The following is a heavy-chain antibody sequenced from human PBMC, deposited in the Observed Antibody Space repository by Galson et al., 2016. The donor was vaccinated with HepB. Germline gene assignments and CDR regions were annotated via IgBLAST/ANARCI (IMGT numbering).Heavy chain of an antibody. Sequence: SLRLSCAASGFASRNYGMHWVRQAPGKGLEWVAADSMDGSRRWYAESVQGRFTISRDNFNNMLFLHMSSLRPDDTAVYYCARWGQRVSAVLKAFDSWGQGTLVIVSS. CDR1: GFASRNYG. CDR3: ARWGQRVSAVLKAFDS. V-gene: IGHV3-30*03. D-gene: IGHD4/OR15-4a*01. J-gene: IGHJ4*02. CDR2: DSMDGSRR.